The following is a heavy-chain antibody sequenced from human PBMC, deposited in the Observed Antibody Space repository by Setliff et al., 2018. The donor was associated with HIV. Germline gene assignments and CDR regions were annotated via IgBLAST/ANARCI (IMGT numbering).Heavy chain of an antibody. CDR1: GASISNYY. J-gene: IGHJ6*03. Sequence: ASETLSLTCTVSGASISNYYWSWIRQPPGKGLEWIGSIYYSGSITRYNPSLKSRVNIPVDTSKNQFSLKLSSVTAADTDVYYCARVSYDYASYYMDVWGKGTTVTVSS. D-gene: IGHD3-16*01. CDR2: IYYSGSIT. CDR3: ARVSYDYASYYMDV. V-gene: IGHV4-59*08.